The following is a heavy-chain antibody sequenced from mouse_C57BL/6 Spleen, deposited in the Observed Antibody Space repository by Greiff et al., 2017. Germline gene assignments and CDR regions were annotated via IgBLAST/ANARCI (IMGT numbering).Heavy chain of an antibody. CDR1: GYTFTSYW. CDR2: IYPSDSET. CDR3: ARRNWDGYFDY. D-gene: IGHD4-1*01. J-gene: IGHJ2*01. V-gene: IGHV1-61*01. Sequence: QVQLQQPGAELVRPGSSVKLSCKASGYTFTSYWMDWVKQRPGQGLEWIGNIYPSDSETHYNQKFKDKATLTVDKSSSTAYMQLSSLTSEDSAVDYCARRNWDGYFDYWGQGTTLTVSS.